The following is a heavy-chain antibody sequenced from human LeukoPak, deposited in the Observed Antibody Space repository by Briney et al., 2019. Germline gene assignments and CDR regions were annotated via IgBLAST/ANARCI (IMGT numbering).Heavy chain of an antibody. CDR1: GVSFSRFW. Sequence: PGGSLRLSCAASGVSFSRFWMGWVRQAPGKGLEWVANIKKDGGEKYYVDSVKGRFTISRDNSKNSLYLQMNNLRADDTAVYYCVRDDWGTRGFDTWGQGTMVTVSS. CDR2: IKKDGGEK. CDR3: VRDDWGTRGFDT. D-gene: IGHD7-27*01. J-gene: IGHJ3*02. V-gene: IGHV3-7*01.